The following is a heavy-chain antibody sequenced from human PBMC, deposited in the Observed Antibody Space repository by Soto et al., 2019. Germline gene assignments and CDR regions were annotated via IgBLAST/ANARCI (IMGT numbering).Heavy chain of an antibody. J-gene: IGHJ4*02. CDR1: GGSISSGGYS. CDR3: ASGAPVVNDY. Sequence: QLQLQESGSGLVKPSQTLSLTCAVSGGSISSGGYSWSWIRQPPGKGLEWIGYIYDSGSTYYNPSLTSRVTISVDRSKTQFSLKLSSVTAADTAVYYCASGAPVVNDYWGQGTLVTVSS. V-gene: IGHV4-30-2*01. CDR2: IYDSGST. D-gene: IGHD3-22*01.